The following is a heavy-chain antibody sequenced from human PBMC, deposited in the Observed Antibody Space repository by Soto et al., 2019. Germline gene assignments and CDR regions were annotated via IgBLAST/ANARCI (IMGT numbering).Heavy chain of an antibody. CDR2: ISSLNGNT. CDR3: ARATVTPGRWSGP. J-gene: IGHJ5*02. D-gene: IGHD4-17*01. CDR1: DSTFTGYT. Sequence: QVHLVQSETEVKEPGASVTVSCKTSDSTFTGYTINWVRQAPGQGLEWLGWISSLNGNTNYARKYQGRPTRTTNTSATTAYMELRSQRSDDTAVYFWARATVTPGRWSGPWGQGTLVTVSS. V-gene: IGHV1-18*04.